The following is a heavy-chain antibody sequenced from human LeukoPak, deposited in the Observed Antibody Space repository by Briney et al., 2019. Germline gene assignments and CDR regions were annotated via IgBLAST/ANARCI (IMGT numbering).Heavy chain of an antibody. V-gene: IGHV3-7*04. CDR3: AKDLRSLRFLEWPSSMDV. CDR1: GFTFSSYW. D-gene: IGHD3-3*01. J-gene: IGHJ6*02. Sequence: GGSLRLSCAASGFTFSSYWMNWARQAPGKGLEWVASINHNGNVNYYADSVKGRFTISRDNSKNTLYLQMNSLRAEDTAVYYCAKDLRSLRFLEWPSSMDVWGQGTTVTVSS. CDR2: INHNGNVN.